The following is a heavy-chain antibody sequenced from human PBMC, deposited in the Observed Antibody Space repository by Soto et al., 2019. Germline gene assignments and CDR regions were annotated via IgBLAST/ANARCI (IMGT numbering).Heavy chain of an antibody. Sequence: GGSLRLSCAASGFTFSSYAMSWVRQAPGKGLEWVSAISGSGGSTYYADSVKGRFTISRDNSKNTLYLQMNSLRAEDTAVYYCYGSGSQSRIYNYYYGMAVWGQGTTVTVSS. CDR2: ISGSGGST. J-gene: IGHJ6*02. D-gene: IGHD3-10*01. CDR1: GFTFSSYA. CDR3: YGSGSQSRIYNYYYGMAV. V-gene: IGHV3-23*01.